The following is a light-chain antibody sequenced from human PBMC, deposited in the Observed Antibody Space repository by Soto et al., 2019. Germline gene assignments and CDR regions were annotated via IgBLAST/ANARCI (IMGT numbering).Light chain of an antibody. CDR1: SSDIGGFGL. Sequence: QSVLAQPASVSGSPGQSITISCTGSSSDIGGFGLVSWYRHHPGEAPQLVISEGSKRPSGVSSRFSGSKSGNTASLTISGLQDEDEADYYCCAYAGGSHLFVFGAGTKLTVL. CDR3: CAYAGGSHLFV. V-gene: IGLV2-23*01. CDR2: EGS. J-gene: IGLJ1*01.